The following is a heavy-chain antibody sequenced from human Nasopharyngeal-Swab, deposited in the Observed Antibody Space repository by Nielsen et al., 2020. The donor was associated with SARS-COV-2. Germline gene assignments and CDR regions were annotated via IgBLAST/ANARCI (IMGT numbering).Heavy chain of an antibody. J-gene: IGHJ6*03. CDR3: ARDRGLGYYMDV. CDR2: IKQDGSEK. CDR1: GLTFTNSW. V-gene: IGHV3-7*01. Sequence: GGSLRLSCAASGLTFTNSWMSWVRQAPGKGLEWVANIKQDGSEKYYVDSVKGRFTISRDNAKNSLYLQMNSLRAEDTAVYYCARDRGLGYYMDVWGKGTTVTVSS. D-gene: IGHD3-16*01.